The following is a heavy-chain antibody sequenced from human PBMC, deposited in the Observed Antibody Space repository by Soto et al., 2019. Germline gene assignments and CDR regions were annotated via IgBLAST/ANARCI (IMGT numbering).Heavy chain of an antibody. Sequence: EVQLVESGGGLVQPGRSLRLSCAASGFTFDNYAIHWVRRAPGKGLEWVAGISWNGASIGYADSVKGRFTISRDNAKNARFLQMNSLTAEDTARYYCATLPRYCSDFDCWGRGTLVSVSS. CDR1: GFTFDNYA. D-gene: IGHD3-10*01. J-gene: IGHJ4*02. CDR2: ISWNGASI. CDR3: ATLPRYCSDFDC. V-gene: IGHV3-9*01.